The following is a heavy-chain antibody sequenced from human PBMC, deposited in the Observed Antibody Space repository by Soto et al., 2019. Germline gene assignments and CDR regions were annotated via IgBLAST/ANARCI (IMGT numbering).Heavy chain of an antibody. CDR1: GGTFSSYA. V-gene: IGHV1-69*13. CDR2: IIPIFGTA. CDR3: ARDRWEAAGTDYYYYGMDV. Sequence: ASVKVSCKASGGTFSSYAISWVRQAPGQGLEWMGGIIPIFGTANYAQKFQGRVRITAEESTSTAYMELSSLRSEDTAVYYCARDRWEAAGTDYYYYGMDVWGQGTTVTVSS. D-gene: IGHD6-13*01. J-gene: IGHJ6*02.